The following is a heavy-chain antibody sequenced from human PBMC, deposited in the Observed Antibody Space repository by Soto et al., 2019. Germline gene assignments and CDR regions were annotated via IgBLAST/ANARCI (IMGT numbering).Heavy chain of an antibody. J-gene: IGHJ4*02. V-gene: IGHV4-59*01. CDR2: IHLSGNT. CDR1: GGSISGYY. Sequence: QVHLQESGPGLSKPSETLSLTCTVSGGSISGYYWSWIRQPPGKGLEWIGYIHLSGNTDSNSSLKSRVTISVDTAKNQFSLKMSSVTAAATAVYYCARGIYDSSGYYTRIFDSWGQGTLVTVSS. D-gene: IGHD3-22*01. CDR3: ARGIYDSSGYYTRIFDS.